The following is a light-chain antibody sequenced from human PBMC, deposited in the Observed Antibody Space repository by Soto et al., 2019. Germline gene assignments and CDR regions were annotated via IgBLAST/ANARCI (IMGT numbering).Light chain of an antibody. CDR2: DAS. CDR3: QQRSSWSLS. Sequence: EVFLSPSLAHHSLSQGVSGTRPFRASRSVSSYLAWYQKKPGQAPRLLIYDASNRPTDIPARFSGSGSGTDFTLTISSLEPKDFAVYYFQQRSSWSLSFGLRARLAI. V-gene: IGKV3-11*01. CDR1: RSVSSY. J-gene: IGKJ5*01.